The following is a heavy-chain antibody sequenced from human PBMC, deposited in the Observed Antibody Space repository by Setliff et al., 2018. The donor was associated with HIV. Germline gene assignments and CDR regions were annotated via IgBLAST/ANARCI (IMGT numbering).Heavy chain of an antibody. Sequence: PSETLSLTCTVYGGSFSSYYWTWVRQPPGKGLEWIGCIDDSGTTNYNPSLETRVTISIDTSKKQFSLKLSSVTAADTAIYFCARAPKRVYYYGSGTYLHDAFDIWGQGTMVTVSS. CDR2: IDDSGTT. V-gene: IGHV4-59*01. J-gene: IGHJ3*02. D-gene: IGHD3-10*01. CDR1: GGSFSSYY. CDR3: ARAPKRVYYYGSGTYLHDAFDI.